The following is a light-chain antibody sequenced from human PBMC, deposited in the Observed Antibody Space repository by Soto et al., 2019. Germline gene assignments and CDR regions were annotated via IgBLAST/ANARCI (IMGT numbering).Light chain of an antibody. J-gene: IGKJ2*01. Sequence: EIVLTQSPGTLSLSPGERATLSCRASQSVSSNYLAWYQQKPGQAPRLLIYGASSRATGIPDRFSGSGSGTDFTLTISRLEPEDSAVYLCQQYGNSPFPFGQGTKLEIK. CDR3: QQYGNSPFP. CDR1: QSVSSNY. V-gene: IGKV3-20*01. CDR2: GAS.